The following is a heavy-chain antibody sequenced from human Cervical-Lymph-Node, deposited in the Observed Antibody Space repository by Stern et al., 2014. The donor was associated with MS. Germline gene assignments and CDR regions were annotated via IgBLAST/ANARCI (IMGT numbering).Heavy chain of an antibody. D-gene: IGHD6-13*01. CDR1: GGTFSSDA. CDR2: IIPSFETA. CDR3: ASGTRSSWYFDF. Sequence: VQLVDSGAEVKKPGSSMKVSCKASGGTFSSDAICWGRQAPGQWHEWLGGIIPSFETANYAQKFQGRVKITADQSTKTAYLELSSLTSGDTAMYFCASGTRSSWYFDFWGQGTLVTVST. V-gene: IGHV1-69*01. J-gene: IGHJ4*02.